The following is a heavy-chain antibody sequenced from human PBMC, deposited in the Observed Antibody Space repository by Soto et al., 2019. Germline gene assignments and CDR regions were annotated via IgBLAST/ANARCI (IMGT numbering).Heavy chain of an antibody. CDR3: ARSGTAMVLDFEY. CDR1: GGSVSSGSYY. J-gene: IGHJ4*02. Sequence: SETLSLTCTVSGGSVSSGSYYWSWIRQPPGKGLEWIGYIYYSGSTNYNPSLKSRVTISVDTSKNQFSLKLSPVTAADTAVYYCARSGTAMVLDFEYWGQGTLVTVSS. D-gene: IGHD5-18*01. CDR2: IYYSGST. V-gene: IGHV4-61*01.